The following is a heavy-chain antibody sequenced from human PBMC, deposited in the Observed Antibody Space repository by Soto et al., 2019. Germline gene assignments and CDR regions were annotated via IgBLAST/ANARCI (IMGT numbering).Heavy chain of an antibody. CDR3: AREGGYKKDAFDI. V-gene: IGHV4-31*03. CDR2: IYYSGSA. Sequence: QVQLQESGPGLVKPSQTLSLTCTVSGASINSGDYYWTWIRQYPGKGLEWIGYIYYSGSAYYNPSLKSRFTRSVDTSNNQFSLKLSSVTAADTAVYYCAREGGYKKDAFDIWGQGTMVTVSS. CDR1: GASINSGDYY. D-gene: IGHD5-12*01. J-gene: IGHJ3*02.